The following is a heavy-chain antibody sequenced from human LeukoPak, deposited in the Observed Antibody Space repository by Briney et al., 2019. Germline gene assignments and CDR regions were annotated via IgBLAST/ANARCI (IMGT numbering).Heavy chain of an antibody. V-gene: IGHV4-59*05. CDR2: LYYSGSS. CDR3: AGRFAWNDPYDY. J-gene: IGHJ4*02. D-gene: IGHD1-1*01. CDR1: GGSISSYY. Sequence: LLETLSLTCTVSGGSISSYYWSWIRQPPGKGLEWIGSLYYSGSSYYNPSLESRVTISVDTSKNQFSLKLGSVTAADTAVYYCAGRFAWNDPYDYWGQGTLVTVS.